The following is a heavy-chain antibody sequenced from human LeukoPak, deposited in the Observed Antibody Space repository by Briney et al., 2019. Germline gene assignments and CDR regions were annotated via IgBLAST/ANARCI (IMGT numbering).Heavy chain of an antibody. V-gene: IGHV3-33*08. J-gene: IGHJ4*02. D-gene: IGHD4-23*01. CDR1: GFTFSSYA. CDR2: IWYDGSNE. Sequence: GGSLRLSCAASGFTFSSYAMSWVRQVPGKGLEWVAVIWYDGSNEYYADSVKGRFTISRDNSKNTLYLQMNSLRAEDTAVYYCARGDYGGNGYDYWGQGTLVTVSS. CDR3: ARGDYGGNGYDY.